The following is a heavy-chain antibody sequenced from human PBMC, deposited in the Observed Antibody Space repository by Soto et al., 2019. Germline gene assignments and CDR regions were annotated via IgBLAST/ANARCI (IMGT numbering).Heavy chain of an antibody. CDR2: IYHSGST. Sequence: SETLSLTCAVSGGSISSGGYSWSWIRQPPGKGLECIGYIYHSGSTYYNPSLKSRVTISVDRSKDQFSLKLSSVTAADTAVYYCARGMTTVTTFDYWGQGTLVTVSS. J-gene: IGHJ4*02. CDR3: ARGMTTVTTFDY. V-gene: IGHV4-30-2*01. D-gene: IGHD4-17*01. CDR1: GGSISSGGYS.